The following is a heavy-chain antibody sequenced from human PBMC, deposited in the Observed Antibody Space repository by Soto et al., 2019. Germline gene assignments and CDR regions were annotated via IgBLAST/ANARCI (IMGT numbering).Heavy chain of an antibody. J-gene: IGHJ5*01. V-gene: IGHV3-23*01. CDR2: IGSDGGDT. D-gene: IGHD1-26*01. CDR3: AKGRVAVGSDWFDS. Sequence: PGGSLRLSXAASGFTFYSHAMIWVRQAPGKGLEWVSAIGSDGGDTYYADFVKGRFTMSRDNSKNTLYLQMRSLTAEDTALYFCAKGRVAVGSDWFDSWGPGTLVTVSS. CDR1: GFTFYSHA.